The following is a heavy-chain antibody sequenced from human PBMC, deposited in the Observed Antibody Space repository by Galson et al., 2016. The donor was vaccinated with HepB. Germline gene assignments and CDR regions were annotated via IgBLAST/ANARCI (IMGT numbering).Heavy chain of an antibody. J-gene: IGHJ4*02. Sequence: SLRLSCAASGFTFSRYGMQWVRQAPGKGLEWVSYISYDGSDRKYADSVKGRFTVSRDNSKYTLNLQMNSLRAEDAAVYYCTKDSSSAIWHLWGQGTLVTVSS. CDR1: GFTFSRYG. CDR2: ISYDGSDR. D-gene: IGHD6-25*01. CDR3: TKDSSSAIWHL. V-gene: IGHV3-30*18.